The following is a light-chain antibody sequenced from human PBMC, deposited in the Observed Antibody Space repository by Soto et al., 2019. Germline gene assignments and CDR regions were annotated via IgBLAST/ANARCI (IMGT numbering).Light chain of an antibody. V-gene: IGKV3-20*01. CDR2: GAS. CDR1: QSVSSSY. Sequence: EIVLTQSPGTLSLSPGERATLSCRASQSVSSSYLAWYQQKPGQAPRLLIYGASSRATGIPDRFSGSGSGTDFTLTISRLEPEAFAVYYCQQYCSSPLNFGGGTNVEIK. J-gene: IGKJ4*01. CDR3: QQYCSSPLN.